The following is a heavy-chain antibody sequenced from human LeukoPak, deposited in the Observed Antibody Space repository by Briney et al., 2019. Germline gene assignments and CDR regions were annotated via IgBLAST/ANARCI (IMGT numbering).Heavy chain of an antibody. V-gene: IGHV3-48*03. Sequence: GGSLRLSCAASGFTVTTLAMTWVRQAPGKGLEWVSYISSSGSSIYYADSVKGRFTISRDNAKNSLYLQMNSLRAEDTAVYYCARATFRYFDYWGQGTLVTVSS. J-gene: IGHJ4*02. CDR2: ISSSGSSI. D-gene: IGHD3-3*02. CDR3: ARATFRYFDY. CDR1: GFTVTTLA.